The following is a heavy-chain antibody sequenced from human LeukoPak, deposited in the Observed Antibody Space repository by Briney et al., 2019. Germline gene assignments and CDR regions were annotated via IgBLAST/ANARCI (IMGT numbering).Heavy chain of an antibody. J-gene: IGHJ3*02. Sequence: SETLSLTCAVSGYSISSGYYWGWIRQPPGKGLEWIGSIYHSGSTYYNPSLKSRVTISVDTSKNQFSLKLSSVTAADTAVYYGARVCGRFGGLGAFDSWGQGTMVSVSS. V-gene: IGHV4-38-2*01. D-gene: IGHD3-10*01. CDR2: IYHSGST. CDR3: ARVCGRFGGLGAFDS. CDR1: GYSISSGYY.